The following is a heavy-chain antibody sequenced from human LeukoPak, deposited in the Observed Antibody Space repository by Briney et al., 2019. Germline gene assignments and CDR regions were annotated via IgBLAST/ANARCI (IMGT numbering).Heavy chain of an antibody. CDR2: ISSSGSYI. J-gene: IGHJ5*02. CDR1: GFTLTGYS. V-gene: IGHV3-21*01. CDR3: ARDRGDCSTTSCMVDWFDP. Sequence: GGSLRLSCAASGFTLTGYSMHWVRQAPGKGLEWVSSISSSGSYIHYADSVKGRFTVSRDNANNSLYLQMNSLRAEDTAVYYCARDRGDCSTTSCMVDWFDPWGQGTLVTVSS. D-gene: IGHD2-2*01.